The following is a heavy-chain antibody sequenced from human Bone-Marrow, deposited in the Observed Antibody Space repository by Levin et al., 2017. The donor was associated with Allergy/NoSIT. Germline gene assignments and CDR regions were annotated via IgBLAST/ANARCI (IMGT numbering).Heavy chain of an antibody. CDR2: INIDGRRT. CDR3: ARDHPRVLGIVDY. V-gene: IGHV3-74*01. Sequence: GGSLRLSCGASGFIFSSSWMHWVRQAPGKGLMWVSRINIDGRRTNYADSVKGRFTISRDDAKNTLYLELTSLRAEDTAVYYCARDHPRVLGIVDYWGQGTLVTVSS. D-gene: IGHD2-8*02. CDR1: GFIFSSSW. J-gene: IGHJ4*02.